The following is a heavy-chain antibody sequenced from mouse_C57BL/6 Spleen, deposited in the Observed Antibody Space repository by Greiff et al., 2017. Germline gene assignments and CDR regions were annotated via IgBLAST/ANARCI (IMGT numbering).Heavy chain of an antibody. D-gene: IGHD2-4*01. CDR2: INPNNGGT. V-gene: IGHV1-22*01. Sequence: EVKLMESGPELVKPGASVKMSCKASGYTFTDYNMHWVKQSHGKSLEWIGYINPNNGGTSYNQKFKGKATLTVNKSSSTAYMELRSLTSEDSAVYYCARRAYDYEGFAYWGQGTLVTVSA. J-gene: IGHJ3*01. CDR1: GYTFTDYN. CDR3: ARRAYDYEGFAY.